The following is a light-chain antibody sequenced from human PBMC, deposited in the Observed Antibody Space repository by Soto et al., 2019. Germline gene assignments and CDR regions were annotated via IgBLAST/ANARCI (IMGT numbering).Light chain of an antibody. Sequence: EIVLTQSPGTLSLSPEERATLSCRASQSVSSSYLAWYQQKPGQAPRLLIYGASGRATGIPDRFSGSGSGTDFTLTISRLEPEDFAVYYCQQYRSSPLFTFGPGTKVDIK. J-gene: IGKJ3*01. V-gene: IGKV3-20*01. CDR3: QQYRSSPLFT. CDR2: GAS. CDR1: QSVSSSY.